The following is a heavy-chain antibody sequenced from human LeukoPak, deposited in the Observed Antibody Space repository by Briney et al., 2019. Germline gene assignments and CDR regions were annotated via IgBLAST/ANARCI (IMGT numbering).Heavy chain of an antibody. D-gene: IGHD1-26*01. CDR3: ARDRYSGSGVFDY. CDR2: IYYSGST. V-gene: IGHV4-39*07. J-gene: IGHJ4*02. Sequence: SETLSLTCTVSDGSISSSSYYWGWIRQPPGKGLEWIGTIYYSGSTYYNPSLKSRLTISLDTSNNQFSLKLSSVTAADTAVYYCARDRYSGSGVFDYWGQGTLVTVSS. CDR1: DGSISSSSYY.